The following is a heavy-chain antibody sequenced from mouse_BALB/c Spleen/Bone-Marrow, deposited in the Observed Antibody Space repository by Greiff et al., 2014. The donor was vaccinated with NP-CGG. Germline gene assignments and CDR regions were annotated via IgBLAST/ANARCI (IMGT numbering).Heavy chain of an antibody. CDR2: IYPSDSYT. V-gene: IGHV1-69*02. D-gene: IGHD1-1*01. CDR1: GYTFTSYR. Sequence: VQLQQSGAELVRPGASVKLSRRASGYTFTSYRINWVKQRPGQGLEWIGNIYPSDSYTNYNQRFKDKATLTVDKSSSTAYMQLSSPTSEDSAVYYCIRYGNSYYYAMDYWGQGTSVTVSS. J-gene: IGHJ4*01. CDR3: IRYGNSYYYAMDY.